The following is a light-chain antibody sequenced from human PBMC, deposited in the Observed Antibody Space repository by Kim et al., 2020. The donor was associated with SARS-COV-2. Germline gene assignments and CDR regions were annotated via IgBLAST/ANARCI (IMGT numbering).Light chain of an antibody. J-gene: IGKJ2*01. CDR2: GAS. CDR3: QQYNNWPPPT. Sequence: EIVMTQPPATLSVSPGERATLSSSASQSVSSNLAWYQQKPGQAPRLLIYGASTRATGIPARFSGSGSGTEFTLTISSLQSEDFAVYYCQQYNNWPPPTFGQGTKLEI. V-gene: IGKV3-15*01. CDR1: QSVSSN.